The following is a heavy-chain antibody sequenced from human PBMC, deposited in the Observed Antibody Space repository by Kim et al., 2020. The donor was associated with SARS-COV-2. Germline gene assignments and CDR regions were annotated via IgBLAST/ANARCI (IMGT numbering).Heavy chain of an antibody. J-gene: IGHJ3*02. CDR3: ARDPGITGTTDAFDI. V-gene: IGHV4-59*01. Sequence: PSLKSRVTISVDTSKNQFSLKLSSVTAADTAVYYCARDPGITGTTDAFDIWGQGTMVTVSS. D-gene: IGHD1-7*01.